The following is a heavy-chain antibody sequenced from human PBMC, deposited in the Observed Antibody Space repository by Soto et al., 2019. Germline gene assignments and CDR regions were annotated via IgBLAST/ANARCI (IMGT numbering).Heavy chain of an antibody. CDR1: GSSISNYY. Sequence: LSLTCTVSGSSISNYYWSWIRQPPGKGLEWIGYFYYSGSTNYNPSLKSRVTISVDTSKNQFSLRLSSVTAADTAVYYCARVSSVWEGGQHYYYGMDVWGPGTTVTVSS. CDR2: FYYSGST. CDR3: ARVSSVWEGGQHYYYGMDV. J-gene: IGHJ6*02. V-gene: IGHV4-59*01. D-gene: IGHD6-19*01.